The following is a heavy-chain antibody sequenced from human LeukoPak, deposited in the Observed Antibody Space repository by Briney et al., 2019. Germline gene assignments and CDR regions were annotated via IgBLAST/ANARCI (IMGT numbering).Heavy chain of an antibody. D-gene: IGHD6-19*01. CDR2: IYNTGSA. V-gene: IGHV4-31*11. Sequence: SETLSLTCAVSGASLSSGLYFWNWIRQRPGKGLEWIGYIYNTGSAYYNPSFQSRVTISMDTSKNQFSLNLSSLTAADTALYYCARSLIAVATDFDSWGQGTLVTVSS. CDR1: GASLSSGLYF. J-gene: IGHJ4*02. CDR3: ARSLIAVATDFDS.